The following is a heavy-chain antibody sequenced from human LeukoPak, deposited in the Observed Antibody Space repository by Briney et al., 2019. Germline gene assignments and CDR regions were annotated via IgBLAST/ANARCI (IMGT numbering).Heavy chain of an antibody. CDR1: GFTFSSYE. D-gene: IGHD6-19*01. CDR3: ASDGYTSGWLGTFDY. Sequence: GRSLRLSCAASGFTFSSYEMNWVRQAPGKGLECDSFISSSGSTIYYADSVTGRFTISRDNAKGSLFLQINSLRAEDTAVYYCASDGYTSGWLGTFDYWGQGTLVTVSS. V-gene: IGHV3-48*03. J-gene: IGHJ4*02. CDR2: ISSSGSTI.